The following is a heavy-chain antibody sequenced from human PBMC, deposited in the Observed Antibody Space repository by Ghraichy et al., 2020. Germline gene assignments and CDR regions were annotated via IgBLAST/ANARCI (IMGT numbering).Heavy chain of an antibody. CDR1: GYTFTSYD. J-gene: IGHJ6*03. CDR2: MNPNSGNT. CDR3: ARYQYNIVVVPAATLRGNYYYYMDV. D-gene: IGHD2-2*01. V-gene: IGHV1-8*01. Sequence: ASVKVSCKASGYTFTSYDINWVRQATGQGLEWMGWMNPNSGNTGYAQKFQGRVTMTRNTSISTAYMELSSLRSEDTAVYYCARYQYNIVVVPAATLRGNYYYYMDVGGKGTTVTVSS.